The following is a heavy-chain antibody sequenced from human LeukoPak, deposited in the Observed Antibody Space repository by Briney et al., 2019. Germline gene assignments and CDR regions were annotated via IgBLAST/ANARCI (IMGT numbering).Heavy chain of an antibody. V-gene: IGHV4-34*01. D-gene: IGHD3-3*01. CDR1: GGSFSGYY. J-gene: IGHJ5*02. CDR3: ARLVTIFGVVIINWFDP. Sequence: SETLSLTCAVYGGSFSGYYWSWIRQPPGKGLEWIGEINHSGSTNYNPSLKSRVAISVDTSKNQFSLKLSSVTAADTAVYYCARLVTIFGVVIINWFDPWGQGTLVTVSS. CDR2: INHSGST.